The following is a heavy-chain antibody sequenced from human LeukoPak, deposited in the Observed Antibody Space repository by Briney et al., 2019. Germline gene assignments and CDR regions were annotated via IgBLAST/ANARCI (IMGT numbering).Heavy chain of an antibody. CDR3: ARDPTDAPVEN. CDR2: INPNSGGT. V-gene: IGHV1-2*02. D-gene: IGHD1-14*01. J-gene: IGHJ4*02. Sequence: GASVKVSCKASGYTFTGYYLHWVRQAPGQGLEWMGWINPNSGGTKSAEKFQGRVTMTRDTSISTAYMELNRLRSDDTAVYYCARDPTDAPVENWGQGTLVTVSS. CDR1: GYTFTGYY.